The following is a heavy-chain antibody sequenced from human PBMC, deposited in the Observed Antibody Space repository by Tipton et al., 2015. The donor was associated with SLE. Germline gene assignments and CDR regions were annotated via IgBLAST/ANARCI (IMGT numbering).Heavy chain of an antibody. CDR2: IYPTDSDI. V-gene: IGHV5-51*03. CDR3: ARYGGFCDNIDCFAAYFDL. D-gene: IGHD2-21*02. CDR1: GYSFSNYW. Sequence: QLVQSGAEVKKPGESLKISCKGSGYSFSNYWIGWVRQRPGKGLEWMGIIYPTDSDIIYSPSFQGQVTISADRSISTAYLQWSSLKASDSAMYYCARYGGFCDNIDCFAAYFDLWGQGTLVSVSS. J-gene: IGHJ4*02.